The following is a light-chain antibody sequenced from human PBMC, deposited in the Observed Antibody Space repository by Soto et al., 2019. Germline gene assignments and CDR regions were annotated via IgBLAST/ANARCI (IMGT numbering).Light chain of an antibody. Sequence: DIQMTQSPSSLSASVGDRVTITCRATQGISNYLAWYQQKPGKVPKLLIYAASTLQSGVPSRFSGSGSGTDFTLTISSLQPEDAATFYCQKYDSALGTFGQGTKVEIK. CDR1: QGISNY. V-gene: IGKV1-27*01. CDR2: AAS. CDR3: QKYDSALGT. J-gene: IGKJ1*01.